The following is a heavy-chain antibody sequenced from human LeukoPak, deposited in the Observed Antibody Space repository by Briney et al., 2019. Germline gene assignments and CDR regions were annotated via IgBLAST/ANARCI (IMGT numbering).Heavy chain of an antibody. Sequence: PSEILSLTCTVSSGSISSSSYYWGWIRQPPGKGLEWIGNIYYSGSTYYNLSLKSRVTISVDTSKNQFSLKLSSVTAADTAVYFCARHDYGDFYFDYWGQGTLVTVSS. D-gene: IGHD4-17*01. CDR2: IYYSGST. CDR1: SGSISSSSYY. CDR3: ARHDYGDFYFDY. J-gene: IGHJ4*02. V-gene: IGHV4-39*01.